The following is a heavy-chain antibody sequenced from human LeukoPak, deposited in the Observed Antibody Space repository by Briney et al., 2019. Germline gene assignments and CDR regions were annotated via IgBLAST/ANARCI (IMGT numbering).Heavy chain of an antibody. V-gene: IGHV3-74*01. D-gene: IGHD5-18*01. CDR1: GPTLSTYW. CDR2: ISPAGSFT. CDR3: ASGPYSYGWGY. Sequence: GRCLRPSCAASGPTLSTYWTHSVRQAPRHCMVWVSRISPAGSFTDYADFVQGRFTISRDDAKNTLFLQMNSLRAEDTAVYYCASGPYSYGWGYWGQGTLATVSS. J-gene: IGHJ4*02.